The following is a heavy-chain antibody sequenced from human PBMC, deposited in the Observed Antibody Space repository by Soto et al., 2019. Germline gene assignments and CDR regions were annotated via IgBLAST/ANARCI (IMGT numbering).Heavy chain of an antibody. J-gene: IGHJ5*02. CDR3: ARVASSRYYNWFDP. D-gene: IGHD6-13*01. CDR1: GGSISSSSYY. V-gene: IGHV4-30-4*08. CDR2: IYYSGST. Sequence: SETLSLTCTVSGGSISSSSYYWGWIRQPPGKGLEWIGYIYYSGSTYYNPSLKSRVTISVDTSKNQFSLKLSSVTAADTAVYYCARVASSRYYNWFDPWGQGTLVTVSS.